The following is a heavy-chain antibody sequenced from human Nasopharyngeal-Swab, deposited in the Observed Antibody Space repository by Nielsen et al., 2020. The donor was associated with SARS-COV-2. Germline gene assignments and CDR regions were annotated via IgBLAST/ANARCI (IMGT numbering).Heavy chain of an antibody. J-gene: IGHJ5*02. Sequence: WVRQAPGQGLEWMGRIIPILGIANYAQKFQGRVTITADKSTSTAYMELSSLRSEDTAVYYCARRKMAVAGTWWFDPWGQGNLVTVSS. CDR2: IIPILGIA. D-gene: IGHD6-19*01. V-gene: IGHV1-69*02. CDR3: ARRKMAVAGTWWFDP.